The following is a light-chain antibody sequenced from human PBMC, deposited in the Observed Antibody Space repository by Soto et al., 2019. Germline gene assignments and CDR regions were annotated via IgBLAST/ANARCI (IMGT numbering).Light chain of an antibody. V-gene: IGKV2-30*01. CDR1: KSLVYSDVNTH. Sequence: DVVLTQSPLSLPVNFGQPASISCRSSKSLVYSDVNTHLSWFHQRPGQSPRRLIYRVSSRDSGVPDRFSGSGSGTDFTLEISRVEAEDVGIYFCTQGTHWPRTFGQGTKVEVK. CDR3: TQGTHWPRT. CDR2: RVS. J-gene: IGKJ1*01.